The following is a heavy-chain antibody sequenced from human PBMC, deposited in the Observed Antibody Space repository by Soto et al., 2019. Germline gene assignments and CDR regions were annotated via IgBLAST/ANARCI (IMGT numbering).Heavy chain of an antibody. V-gene: IGHV3-30*18. D-gene: IGHD4-4*01. Sequence: QVQLVESGGGVVQPGRSLRLACAASGFTFSSYGMHWVRQAPGKGLERVAVISYDGSNKYYADSVKGRFTISRDNSKNTLYLQMNSLRAEDTAVYYCSKDRRVVTVTTPYYWGQGTLVTVSS. CDR3: SKDRRVVTVTTPYY. J-gene: IGHJ4*02. CDR1: GFTFSSYG. CDR2: ISYDGSNK.